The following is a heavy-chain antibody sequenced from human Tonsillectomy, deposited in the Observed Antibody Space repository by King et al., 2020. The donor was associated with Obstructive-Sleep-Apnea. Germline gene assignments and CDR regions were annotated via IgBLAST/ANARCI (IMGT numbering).Heavy chain of an antibody. V-gene: IGHV1-8*01. Sequence: VQLVESGAEVKKPGASVKVSCKASGYTFTNYDINWVRQATGQGLEWMGWMNPNSGNTGYAQKFQGRVTMTKNTSISTAYMELSSLRSEDPAVYYCARGRGYNYGWVWFDPWGQGTLVTVSS. CDR2: MNPNSGNT. J-gene: IGHJ5*02. D-gene: IGHD5-18*01. CDR1: GYTFTNYD. CDR3: ARGRGYNYGWVWFDP.